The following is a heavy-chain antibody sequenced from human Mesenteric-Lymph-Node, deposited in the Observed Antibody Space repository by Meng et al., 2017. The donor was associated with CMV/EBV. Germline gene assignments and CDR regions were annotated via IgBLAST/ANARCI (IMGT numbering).Heavy chain of an antibody. CDR3: AKDTAYYQNDY. CDR2: ISSSSSTI. Sequence: GGSLRLSCAASGFTFSSYSMNWVRQAPGKGLEWVSYISSSSSTIYYADSVKGRFTISRDNAKNSLYLQMNSLRAEDTAVYYCAKDTAYYQNDYWGQGTLVTVSS. V-gene: IGHV3-48*04. CDR1: GFTFSSYS. J-gene: IGHJ4*02. D-gene: IGHD1-26*01.